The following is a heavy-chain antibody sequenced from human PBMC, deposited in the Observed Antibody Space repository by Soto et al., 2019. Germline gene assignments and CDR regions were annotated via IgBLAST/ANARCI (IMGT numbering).Heavy chain of an antibody. CDR1: DFSLSGFY. CDR3: ASRGHCSNGQCHPFDY. J-gene: IGHJ4*02. V-gene: IGHV3-11*06. Sequence: PGGSLRLSCVGSDFSLSGFYMSWFRQAPGKGLEWLSFISMSGSYKTYAASVEGRFTISRDNVKNILYLQMDSLRVEDTAVYYCASRGHCSNGQCHPFDYWGQGTQVTVS. D-gene: IGHD2-8*01. CDR2: ISMSGSYK.